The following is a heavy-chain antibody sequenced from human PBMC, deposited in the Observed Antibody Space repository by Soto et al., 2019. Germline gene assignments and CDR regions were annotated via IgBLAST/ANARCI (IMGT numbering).Heavy chain of an antibody. CDR2: IDPSDSYT. J-gene: IGHJ5*02. CDR1: GYSFTSYW. V-gene: IGHV5-10-1*01. Sequence: GESLKISCNGSGYSFTSYWISWVRQMPGKGLEWMGRIDPSDSYTNYSPSFQGHVTISADKSISTAYLQWSSLKASDTAMYYCARQYCSGGSCYSVWFDPWGQGTLVTVSS. CDR3: ARQYCSGGSCYSVWFDP. D-gene: IGHD2-15*01.